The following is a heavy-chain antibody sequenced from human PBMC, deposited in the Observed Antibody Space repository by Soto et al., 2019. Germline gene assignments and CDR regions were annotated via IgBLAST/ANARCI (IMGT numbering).Heavy chain of an antibody. CDR1: GSSINISGSY. V-gene: IGHV4-39*01. Sequence: SETLSLTCTVSGSSINISGSYWGRMLHPPGKGLEWIGSMFYGVSTYYNPSLKSRVTVSVDRSKNQSSLNLRSVTAADTAVYYCARFPSRHLVEYWGQGTLVTVSS. J-gene: IGHJ4*02. D-gene: IGHD3-16*01. CDR3: ARFPSRHLVEY. CDR2: MFYGVST.